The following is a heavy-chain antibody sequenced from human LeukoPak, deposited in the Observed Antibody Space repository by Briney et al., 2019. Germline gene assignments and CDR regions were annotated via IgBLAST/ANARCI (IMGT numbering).Heavy chain of an antibody. CDR3: ARAPSWGGLSSGSYYFDY. V-gene: IGHV1-8*03. Sequence: GASVKVSCKPSRYTFTSYDITWVRQATGQRLEWMGWMNPNSGNTGYAQKFQGRVTITRNTSISTAYMELSSLRSEDTAVYYCARAPSWGGLSSGSYYFDYWGQGTLVTVSS. CDR2: MNPNSGNT. J-gene: IGHJ4*02. D-gene: IGHD6-19*01. CDR1: RYTFTSYD.